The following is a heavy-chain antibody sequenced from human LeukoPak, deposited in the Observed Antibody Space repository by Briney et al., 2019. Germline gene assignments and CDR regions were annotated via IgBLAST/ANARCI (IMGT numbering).Heavy chain of an antibody. D-gene: IGHD2-15*01. CDR3: ARERCRRFDP. V-gene: IGHV4-31*03. CDR1: GGSISSGDYY. J-gene: IGHJ5*02. Sequence: SETLSLTCTVSGGSISSGDYYWSWIRQHPGKGLEWIGYIYYSGSTYYNPSLKSRVIISVDTSKNQFSLKLSSVTAADTAVYYCARERCRRFDPWGQGTLVTVSS. CDR2: IYYSGST.